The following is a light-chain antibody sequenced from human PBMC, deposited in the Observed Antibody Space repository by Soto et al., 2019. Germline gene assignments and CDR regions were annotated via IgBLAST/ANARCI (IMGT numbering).Light chain of an antibody. CDR2: GAS. J-gene: IGKJ5*01. Sequence: EIVFTQSPGTLPLSPGERATLSCRASQSVSSSYLACYQQKPGQPPRLLIYGASSRATGIPDRFSGSGSGTDFTLTISRLEPEDFAVFYCQHYDSLPITFGQGTRLAIK. V-gene: IGKV3-20*01. CDR1: QSVSSSY. CDR3: QHYDSLPIT.